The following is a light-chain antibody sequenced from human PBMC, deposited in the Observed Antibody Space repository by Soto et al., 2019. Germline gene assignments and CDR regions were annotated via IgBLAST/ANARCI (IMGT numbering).Light chain of an antibody. Sequence: DIQMTQSPSSLSASIGDRVAISCRSSQDIRSDLGWYQQKPGKAPKRLIYAAVTLQSGVPPRFSGSGYGTDFTLTISSLQPEDFATYFCLQHNTYPWTFVQGTQVEIK. J-gene: IGKJ1*01. CDR1: QDIRSD. V-gene: IGKV1-17*01. CDR2: AAV. CDR3: LQHNTYPWT.